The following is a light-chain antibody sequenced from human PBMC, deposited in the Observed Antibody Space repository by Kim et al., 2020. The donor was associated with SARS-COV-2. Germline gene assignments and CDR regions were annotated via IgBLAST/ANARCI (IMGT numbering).Light chain of an antibody. CDR3: CSYAGSYTWV. CDR1: SSDVGGYNY. V-gene: IGLV2-11*01. J-gene: IGLJ3*02. CDR2: DVS. Sequence: GQSVTLSCTGTSSDVGGYNYVSWYQQHPGKAPKLMIYDVSKRPSGVPDRFSGSKSGNTASLTISGLQAEDEAHYYCCSYAGSYTWVFGGGTKVTVL.